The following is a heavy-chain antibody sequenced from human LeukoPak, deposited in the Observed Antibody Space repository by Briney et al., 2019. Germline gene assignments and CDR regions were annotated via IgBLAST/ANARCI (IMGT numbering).Heavy chain of an antibody. J-gene: IGHJ4*02. CDR2: LNWSGGST. CDR1: GFAHEEHR. D-gene: IGHD3-10*01. V-gene: IGHV3-20*04. CDR3: ARAPITRPFYFDY. Sequence: GEPLRHSCTASGFAHEEHRKRGLPQRPGKRRECCSGLNWSGGSTGYAPPLGSRFTISRDHATNSLYPQLDSQRADDTALYYCARAPITRPFYFDYWGQGTLVTVSS.